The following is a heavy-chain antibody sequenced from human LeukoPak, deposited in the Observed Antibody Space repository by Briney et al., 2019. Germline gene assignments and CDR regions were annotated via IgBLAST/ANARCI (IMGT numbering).Heavy chain of an antibody. J-gene: IGHJ4*02. CDR3: ANGAGTGNY. V-gene: IGHV3-23*01. CDR1: GFTFSTYA. Sequence: PGGSLRLSCAASGFTFSTYAVTWVRQAPGKGLEWVSTISGSGDSTYYADSVKGRFTISRDNSKNTLYLQMNSLRAEDTAVYYCANGAGTGNYWGQGTLVTVSS. CDR2: ISGSGDST. D-gene: IGHD6-19*01.